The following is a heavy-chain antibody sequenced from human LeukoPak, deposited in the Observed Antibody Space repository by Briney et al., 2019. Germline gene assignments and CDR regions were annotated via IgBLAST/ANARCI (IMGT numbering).Heavy chain of an antibody. V-gene: IGHV4-30-2*01. CDR2: IYHSGST. D-gene: IGHD3-10*01. J-gene: IGHJ4*02. CDR3: ARVTGTSGRYYFDF. CDR1: GGSISSGGYY. Sequence: SETLSLTCTVSGGSISSGGYYWSWIRQPPGKGLEWIGYIYHSGSTYYNPSLKSRVTISVDRSKNQFSLKLSSVTAADTAVYYCARVTGTSGRYYFDFWGQGTLVTVSS.